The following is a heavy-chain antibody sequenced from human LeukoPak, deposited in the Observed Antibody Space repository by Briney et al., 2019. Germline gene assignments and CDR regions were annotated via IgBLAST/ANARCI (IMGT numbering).Heavy chain of an antibody. Sequence: GGSLRLSCAASGFTFSSYGMHWVRPAPGKGLEWVAVIWYDGSNIYYADSVKGRFTISRDNSKNTLYLQMNSLRAEDTAVYHCARDSSDFDYWGQGTLVTVSS. J-gene: IGHJ4*02. V-gene: IGHV3-33*01. CDR1: GFTFSSYG. CDR3: ARDSSDFDY. CDR2: IWYDGSNI.